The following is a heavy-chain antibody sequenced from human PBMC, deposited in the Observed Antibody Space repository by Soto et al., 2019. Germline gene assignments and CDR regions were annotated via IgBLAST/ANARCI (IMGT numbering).Heavy chain of an antibody. CDR2: ISYDGSNK. Sequence: GGSLRLSFAASGFTFSSYGIHWVRQAPGKWLEWVAVISYDGSNKYYADSVKGRFTISRDNSKNTLYLQMNSLRVEDTAVYYCNADKPGVRGPRRNWFDPWGQGTQVT. CDR1: GFTFSSYG. CDR3: NADKPGVRGPRRNWFDP. J-gene: IGHJ5*02. V-gene: IGHV3-30*03. D-gene: IGHD3-10*01.